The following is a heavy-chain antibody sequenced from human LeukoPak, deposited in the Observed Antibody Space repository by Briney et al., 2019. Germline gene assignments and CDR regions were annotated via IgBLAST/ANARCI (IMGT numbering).Heavy chain of an antibody. CDR3: AREYGSGSLGY. V-gene: IGHV1-69*13. Sequence: ASVQVSCKASGGTFSSYAISWVRQATGQGLEWMGGIIPIFGTANHAQKFQGRVTITADESTSTDSMELSSMRSEDTAVYYCAREYGSGSLGYWGQGTLVTVSS. CDR2: IIPIFGTA. J-gene: IGHJ4*02. CDR1: GGTFSSYA. D-gene: IGHD3-10*01.